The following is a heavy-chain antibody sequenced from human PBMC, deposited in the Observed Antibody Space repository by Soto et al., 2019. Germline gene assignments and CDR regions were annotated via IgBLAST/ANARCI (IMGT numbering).Heavy chain of an antibody. CDR2: ISFDGSNK. Sequence: QVQLVESGGGVVQPGRSLRLSCAASGFTFSTYGMHWVRQAPGKGLEWVAVISFDGSNKYYADSVKGRFTISRDNSKNTLFMQMNSLRAEDTAVYYCAKTPPSSDFWSGLDYWGQGTLVTVSS. CDR1: GFTFSTYG. D-gene: IGHD3-3*01. CDR3: AKTPPSSDFWSGLDY. J-gene: IGHJ4*02. V-gene: IGHV3-30*18.